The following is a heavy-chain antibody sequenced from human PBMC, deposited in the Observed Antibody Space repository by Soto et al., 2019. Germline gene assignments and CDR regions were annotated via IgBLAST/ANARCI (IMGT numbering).Heavy chain of an antibody. CDR3: TTTVLMVYANGTASNVDI. CDR1: GFTLHYAW. J-gene: IGHJ3*02. V-gene: IGHV3-15*01. D-gene: IGHD2-8*01. Sequence: GGSLRLSCAASGFTLHYAWVNWVRQAPGRGLEWIGHIKRETDSGTTDDAAPVKGRFTISRDGSDNTLYLQMNRLKTEDTALYYGTTTVLMVYANGTASNVDIWGQGTMFTVSS. CDR2: IKRETDSGTT.